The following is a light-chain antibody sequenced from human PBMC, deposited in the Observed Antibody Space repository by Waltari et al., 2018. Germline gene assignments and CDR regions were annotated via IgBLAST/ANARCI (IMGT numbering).Light chain of an antibody. CDR3: QQRNKWPVT. V-gene: IGKV3-11*01. Sequence: IVLTQAPATLSLSPGEGATLSCRASQTVANYLAWYQQKPGQAPGLLIYNVSNRATDNPARFSGSGFETDFTLTISDLKPENIAVYYCQQRNKWPVTFGGGTKVE. J-gene: IGKJ4*01. CDR2: NVS. CDR1: QTVANY.